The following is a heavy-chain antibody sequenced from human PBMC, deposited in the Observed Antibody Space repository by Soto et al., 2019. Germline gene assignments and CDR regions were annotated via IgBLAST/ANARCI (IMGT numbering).Heavy chain of an antibody. CDR2: IYYSGST. V-gene: IGHV4-39*01. CDR3: ARHLEGYYDSSGYDY. CDR1: GVSISSSSYY. J-gene: IGHJ4*02. D-gene: IGHD3-22*01. Sequence: SETLSLTCTVSGVSISSSSYYWGWIRQPPGKGLEWIGSIYYSGSTYYNPSLKSRVTISVDTSKNQFSLKLSSVTAADTAVYYCARHLEGYYDSSGYDYWGQGTLVTVSS.